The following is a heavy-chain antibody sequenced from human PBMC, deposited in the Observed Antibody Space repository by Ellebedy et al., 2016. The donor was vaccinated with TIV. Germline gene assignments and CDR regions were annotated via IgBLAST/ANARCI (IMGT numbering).Heavy chain of an antibody. V-gene: IGHV3-23*01. CDR3: AKGRYSTGWYDGMDV. D-gene: IGHD6-19*01. Sequence: GESLKISCAASGFTFSSCAMNWVRQAPGKGLEWVSGIRGDGESVYYVGSVKGRFTISRDNLKNTLYLQMNSRRGEDTAVYYCAKGRYSTGWYDGMDVWGQGTTVTVAS. J-gene: IGHJ6*02. CDR2: IRGDGESV. CDR1: GFTFSSCA.